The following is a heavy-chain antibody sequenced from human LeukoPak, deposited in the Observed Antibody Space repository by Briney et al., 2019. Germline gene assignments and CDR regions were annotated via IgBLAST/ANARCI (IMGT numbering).Heavy chain of an antibody. Sequence: SETLSLTCTVSGYSISSGYYWGWIRQPPGKGLEWIGSIYHSGSTYYNPSLKSRVTISVDTSKNQFSPKLSSVTAADTAVYYCAETSYYRDAFDIWGQGTMVTVSS. J-gene: IGHJ3*02. D-gene: IGHD1-26*01. CDR1: GYSISSGYY. CDR2: IYHSGST. V-gene: IGHV4-38-2*02. CDR3: AETSYYRDAFDI.